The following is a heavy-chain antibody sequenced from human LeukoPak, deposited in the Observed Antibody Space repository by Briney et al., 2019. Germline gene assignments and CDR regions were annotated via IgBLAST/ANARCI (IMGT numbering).Heavy chain of an antibody. CDR3: ARDLSVVVPAAINGDYMDV. CDR2: IYYSGST. CDR1: GGSISSHY. V-gene: IGHV4-59*11. D-gene: IGHD2-2*01. Sequence: SETLSLTCTVSGGSISSHYWSWIRRPPGKGLEWIGYIYYSGSTNYNPSLKSRVTISVDTSKNQFSLKLSSVTAADTAVYYCARDLSVVVPAAINGDYMDVWGKGTTVTVSS. J-gene: IGHJ6*03.